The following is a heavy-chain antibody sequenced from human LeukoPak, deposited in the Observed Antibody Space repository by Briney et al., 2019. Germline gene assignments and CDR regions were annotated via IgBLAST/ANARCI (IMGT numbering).Heavy chain of an antibody. J-gene: IGHJ6*02. CDR3: ARAIGTSQFYFYYGMDV. D-gene: IGHD2-2*01. CDR1: GYSFTSYW. Sequence: GESLKISCKGSGYSFTSYWIGWVRQMHGKGPEWMGIIYAGDSDTRYSPSFQGQVTISVDKSISTAYPQWSSLQASDTAMYYCARAIGTSQFYFYYGMDVWGQGTTVTVSS. CDR2: IYAGDSDT. V-gene: IGHV5-51*01.